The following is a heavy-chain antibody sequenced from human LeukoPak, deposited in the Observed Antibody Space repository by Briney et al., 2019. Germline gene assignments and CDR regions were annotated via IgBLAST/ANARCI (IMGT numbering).Heavy chain of an antibody. CDR3: ARSAAGLDY. D-gene: IGHD6-13*01. CDR1: GFTFSDYW. Sequence: PGGSLRLSCAASGFTFSDYWMHWVRQVPGKGLVWVSRINDDGGSTSEAVSVKGRFTISRDNAKNTLYLQMNSLRVEDTAVYYCARSAAGLDYWGQGTLVTVSS. CDR2: INDDGGST. V-gene: IGHV3-74*01. J-gene: IGHJ4*02.